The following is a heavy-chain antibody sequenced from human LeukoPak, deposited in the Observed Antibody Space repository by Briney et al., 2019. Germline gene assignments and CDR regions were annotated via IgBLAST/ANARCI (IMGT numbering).Heavy chain of an antibody. D-gene: IGHD2-21*01. CDR1: GYSFTDYY. CDR3: ARADRLHGGPYLIGP. Sequence: ASVKVSCKTSGYSFTDYYIHWVRQAPGQGLEWMGWINPNSGGTSSAQKFQGRVTMTRDTSITTAYMEVRWLTSDDTAVYYCARADRLHGGPYLIGPWGQGTLVTVSS. J-gene: IGHJ5*02. V-gene: IGHV1-2*02. CDR2: INPNSGGT.